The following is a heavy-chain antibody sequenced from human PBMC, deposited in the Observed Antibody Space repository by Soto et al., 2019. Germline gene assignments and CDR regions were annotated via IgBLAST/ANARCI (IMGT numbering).Heavy chain of an antibody. CDR3: ASPKIAFYNWFDP. D-gene: IGHD3-3*02. V-gene: IGHV4-39*01. J-gene: IGHJ5*02. CDR2: IYYSGST. CDR1: GGSISRSSYY. Sequence: QLQLQESGPGLVKPSETLSLTCTVSGGSISRSSYYWGWIRQPPGKGLEWIGSIYYSGSTYYNPTLKTRVTISVDMSKNPLSLRLSSVTAADTAVFYCASPKIAFYNWFDPWGQGTLVTVSS.